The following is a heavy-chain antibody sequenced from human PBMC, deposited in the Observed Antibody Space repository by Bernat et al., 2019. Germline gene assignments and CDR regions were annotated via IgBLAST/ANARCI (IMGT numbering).Heavy chain of an antibody. CDR3: ARSIDPAPGWEGRFDY. D-gene: IGHD1-26*01. CDR1: GYTFANYA. CDR2: INGGTSHT. Sequence: QVQLVQSGAEVRKPGASVRVSCKTSGYTFANYAIHWVRQAPGQRLEWMGWINGGTSHTRDEQKFQGRFTITRDTSASTVYMDLSSLRSADTAVYYCARSIDPAPGWEGRFDYWGQGTQVTVSS. J-gene: IGHJ4*02. V-gene: IGHV1-3*01.